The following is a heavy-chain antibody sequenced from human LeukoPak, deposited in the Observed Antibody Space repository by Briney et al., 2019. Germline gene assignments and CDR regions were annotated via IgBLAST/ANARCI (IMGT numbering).Heavy chain of an antibody. CDR3: ARDDGYSYAFDY. D-gene: IGHD5-18*01. CDR2: INQDGSDK. J-gene: IGHJ4*02. Sequence: PGGSLRLSCAASGFTFSSYWMTWVRQGPGKGLEWVASINQDGSDKYYVDSMKGRFTISRDNAKNSLYLQMNSLRAEDTAVYYCARDDGYSYAFDYWGQGTLVTVSS. CDR1: GFTFSSYW. V-gene: IGHV3-7*01.